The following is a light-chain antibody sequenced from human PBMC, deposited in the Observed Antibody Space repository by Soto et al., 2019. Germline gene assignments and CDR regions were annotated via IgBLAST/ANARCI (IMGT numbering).Light chain of an antibody. CDR3: QQRNSWPRIT. Sequence: EILLTQSPATLSLSPGERATLSCRASQSVSTYLAWYQQKPGQAPTLLIYDASNRATDVPARFSGSGSGTDFTLTIGNIEPEDCAVYYCQQRNSWPRITFGQGTPLDIK. CDR1: QSVSTY. V-gene: IGKV3-11*01. CDR2: DAS. J-gene: IGKJ5*01.